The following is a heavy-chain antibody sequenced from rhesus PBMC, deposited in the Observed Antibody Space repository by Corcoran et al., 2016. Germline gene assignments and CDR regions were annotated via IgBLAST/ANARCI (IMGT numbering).Heavy chain of an antibody. J-gene: IGHJ4*01. CDR2: ITYRGSP. CDR3: ACPYSYSQTFDY. D-gene: IGHD5-12*01. V-gene: IGHV4-122*02. Sequence: QVQLQESGPGLVKPSETLSLTCAVSGYSISSGYYWSWIRQPPGRGREWIGYITYRGSPSNTPSLKDRCTIARATSKNHFSRKLRSVTAADTAVYYCACPYSYSQTFDYWSQGVLVTVSS. CDR1: GYSISSGYY.